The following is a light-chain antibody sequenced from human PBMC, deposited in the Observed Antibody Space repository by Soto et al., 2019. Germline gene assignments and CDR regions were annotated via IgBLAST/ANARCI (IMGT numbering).Light chain of an antibody. J-gene: IGKJ4*01. Sequence: DIPMTQSPSFLSASVGDRVTITCRASQGIRSYLAWYQQKPGKAPKLLIYVASTLQSGVPSRFSGSGSGTEFTLTISSLQPEDFATYYCQQHNTYSSFGEGTKVEIK. CDR2: VAS. V-gene: IGKV1-9*01. CDR3: QQHNTYSS. CDR1: QGIRSY.